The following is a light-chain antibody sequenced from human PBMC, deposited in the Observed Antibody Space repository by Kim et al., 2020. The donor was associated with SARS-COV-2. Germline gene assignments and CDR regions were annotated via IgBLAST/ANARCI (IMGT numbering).Light chain of an antibody. Sequence: GQSITISCTGTSSDVGGYNYVAWYQQHPGKAPKLVIYDVRDRPSGISNRFSGSKSGNTASLTISGLQAEDEADYYCSSYTSSGTLVFGSGTKVTVL. CDR2: DVR. V-gene: IGLV2-14*03. J-gene: IGLJ1*01. CDR1: SSDVGGYNY. CDR3: SSYTSSGTLV.